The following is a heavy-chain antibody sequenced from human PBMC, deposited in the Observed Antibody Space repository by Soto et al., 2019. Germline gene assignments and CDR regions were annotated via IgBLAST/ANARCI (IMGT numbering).Heavy chain of an antibody. V-gene: IGHV3-11*06. CDR2: ISPGSRYP. D-gene: IGHD2-15*01. J-gene: IGHJ5*02. CDR3: VRGGGGGLFDP. Sequence: GGSLRVSCAVSGFTFGYSYMSWIRQAPGKGLEWLSYISPGSRYPAYADSVKGRFTISRDNARRSLFLQMTSLTAEDTAMYYCVRGGGGGLFDPWGQGTMVTVSS. CDR1: GFTFGYSY.